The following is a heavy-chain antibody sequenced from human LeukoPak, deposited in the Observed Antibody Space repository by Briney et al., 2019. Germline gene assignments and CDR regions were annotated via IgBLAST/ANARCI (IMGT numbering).Heavy chain of an antibody. J-gene: IGHJ6*02. V-gene: IGHV4-39*01. CDR1: GGSVASTGCY. Sequence: SETLSLTCTISGGSVASTGCYWGWIRQPPGKGLEWIGSAYYTGEIYSTPSLKSRLTISVDTSKNQFALTLTSVTAADTAVYYCGRPVSNGWDYHYGLDVWGQGTTVTVSS. CDR3: GRPVSNGWDYHYGLDV. D-gene: IGHD6-19*01. CDR2: AYYTGEI.